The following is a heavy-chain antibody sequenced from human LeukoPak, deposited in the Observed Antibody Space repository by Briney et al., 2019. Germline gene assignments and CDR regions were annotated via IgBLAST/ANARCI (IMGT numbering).Heavy chain of an antibody. V-gene: IGHV3-23*01. D-gene: IGHD5-24*01. CDR2: ISGSGGST. CDR1: GFTFSSYA. Sequence: GGSLRLSCAASGFTFSSYAMSWVRQAPGKGLEGAPPISGSGGSTYYADSVKGRFTISRDNSKSTLFLQMNSPRAEDTAVYYCAKDPRVGSRVATPCHWGQGTLVTVSS. CDR3: AKDPRVGSRVATPCH. J-gene: IGHJ4*02.